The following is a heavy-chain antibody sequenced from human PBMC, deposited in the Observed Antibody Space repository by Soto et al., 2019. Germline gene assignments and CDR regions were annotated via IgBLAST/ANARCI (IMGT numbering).Heavy chain of an antibody. CDR1: GFTFSSFG. V-gene: IGHV3-33*01. CDR2: IWYDGSKK. CDR3: WRDASYYSRWSGDYTSGNGVAV. D-gene: IGHD3-3*01. Sequence: QVQVVESGGGVVQPGRSLRLSCAASGFTFSSFGMHWVRQAPGKGLEWVSLIWYDGSKKSYGDSVKGRFTISRDTSRTTVYLQRNSKRAADTAVYCCWRDASYYSRWSGDYTSGNGVAVWGQGTRVTVSS. J-gene: IGHJ6*02.